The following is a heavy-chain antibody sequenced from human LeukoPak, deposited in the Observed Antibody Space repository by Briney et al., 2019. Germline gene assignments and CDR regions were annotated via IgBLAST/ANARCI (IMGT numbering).Heavy chain of an antibody. CDR2: ISGSGGST. CDR1: GFTFSSYA. D-gene: IGHD3-10*01. J-gene: IGHJ4*02. Sequence: GGSLRLPCAASGFTFSSYAMSWVRQAPGKGLEWVSAISGSGGSTYYADSVKGRFTISRDNSKNTLYLQMNSLRAEDTAVYYCAKERYHGSGTYYFDYWGQGTLVTVSS. V-gene: IGHV3-23*01. CDR3: AKERYHGSGTYYFDY.